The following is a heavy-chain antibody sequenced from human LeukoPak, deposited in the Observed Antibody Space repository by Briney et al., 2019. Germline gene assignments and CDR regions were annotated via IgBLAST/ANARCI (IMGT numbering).Heavy chain of an antibody. J-gene: IGHJ4*02. CDR3: ARADMATITIDY. V-gene: IGHV3-48*03. D-gene: IGHD5-24*01. Sequence: GGSLRLSCAASGFTFRTFEMNWVRQAPGKGLEWVSYISSSGSNIYYADSVKGRFTISRDDAKNSLYLQMNSLRVEDTAVYYCARADMATITIDYWGQGTLVTVSS. CDR2: ISSSGSNI. CDR1: GFTFRTFE.